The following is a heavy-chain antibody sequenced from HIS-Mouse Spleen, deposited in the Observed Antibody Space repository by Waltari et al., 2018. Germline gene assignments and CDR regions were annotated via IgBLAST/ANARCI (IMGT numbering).Heavy chain of an antibody. CDR1: AFTSSCYG. V-gene: IGHV3-30*03. CDR2: ISYDGSNK. J-gene: IGHJ4*02. D-gene: IGHD6-13*01. Sequence: QVQLVESGGGVVQPGRSLTLASAATAFTSSCYGTHWVRQAPGKGLEWVAVISYDGSNKYYADSVKGRFTISRDNSKNTLYLQMNSLRAEDTAVYYCATLSWGYEYNSFDYWGQGTLVTVSS. CDR3: ATLSWGYEYNSFDY.